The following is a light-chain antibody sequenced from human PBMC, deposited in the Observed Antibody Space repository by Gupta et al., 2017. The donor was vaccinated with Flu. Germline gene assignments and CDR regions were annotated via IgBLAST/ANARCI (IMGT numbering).Light chain of an antibody. V-gene: IGLV3-21*02. CDR1: NIGSNS. CDR3: QVWDSSSDSYV. J-gene: IGLJ1*01. CDR2: DDN. Sequence: SYVLTQPPSVSVAPGQTARITCGRNNIGSNSVHWYQQKPGQAPVVVVYDDNDRPSGIPERFSGSNSGNTATLSISRVEAGDEADYYCQVWDSSSDSYVFGTGTKVTVL.